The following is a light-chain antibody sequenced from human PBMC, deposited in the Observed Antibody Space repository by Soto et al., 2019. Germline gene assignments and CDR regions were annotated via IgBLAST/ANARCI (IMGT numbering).Light chain of an antibody. Sequence: DIQMTHSPSSLSASVGDRVTITCRASQSIRSYLNWYQQKPVKAPKLLIYAASSLQSGVPSRFSGSGSGTDFTLTISSLQPEDFATYYCQQSYSTPRTFGQGTKVEIK. V-gene: IGKV1-39*01. J-gene: IGKJ1*01. CDR2: AAS. CDR1: QSIRSY. CDR3: QQSYSTPRT.